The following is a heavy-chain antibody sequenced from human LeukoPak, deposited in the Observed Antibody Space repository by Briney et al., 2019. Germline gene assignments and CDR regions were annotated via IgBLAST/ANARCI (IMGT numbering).Heavy chain of an antibody. CDR1: GFTVSSNY. CDR3: ARSIQLPYCSSTSCYTDYYYGMDV. Sequence: GGSLSLSCAASGFTVSSNYMSWVRQAPGKGLEWVSVIYSGGSTYYADSVKGRFTISRDNSKNTLYLQMNSLRAEDTAVYYCARSIQLPYCSSTSCYTDYYYGMDVWGQGTTVTVSS. V-gene: IGHV3-53*01. J-gene: IGHJ6*02. CDR2: IYSGGST. D-gene: IGHD2-2*02.